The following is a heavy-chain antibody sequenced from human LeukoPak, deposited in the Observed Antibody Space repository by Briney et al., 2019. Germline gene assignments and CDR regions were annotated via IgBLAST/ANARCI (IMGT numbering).Heavy chain of an antibody. CDR1: GGPFSGYY. J-gene: IGHJ5*02. CDR3: ARSQNVATATGWFDP. Sequence: SETLSLTCAVYGGPFSGYYWSWIRQPPGEGLEWIGEINHSGSTNYNPSLKSRVTISVDTSKNQFSLKLNSVTAADSAMYYCARSQNVATATGWFDPWGQGTLVTVSS. V-gene: IGHV4-34*01. D-gene: IGHD6-13*01. CDR2: INHSGST.